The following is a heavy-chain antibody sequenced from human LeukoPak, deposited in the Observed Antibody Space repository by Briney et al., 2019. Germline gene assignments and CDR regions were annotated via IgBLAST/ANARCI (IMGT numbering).Heavy chain of an antibody. V-gene: IGHV4-59*01. Sequence: PSETLSLTCTVSGGSISSYYWSWIRQPPGKGLEWIGYIYYSGSTNYNPSLKSRVTISVDTSKNQFSLKLSSVTAADTAVYYCARVHRGARDGSSFFDYWGQGTLVTVSS. CDR1: GGSISSYY. CDR3: ARVHRGARDGSSFFDY. D-gene: IGHD1-26*01. CDR2: IYYSGST. J-gene: IGHJ4*02.